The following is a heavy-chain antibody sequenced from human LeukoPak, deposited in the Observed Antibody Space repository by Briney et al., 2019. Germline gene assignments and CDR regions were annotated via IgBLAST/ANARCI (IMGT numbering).Heavy chain of an antibody. D-gene: IGHD6-6*01. J-gene: IGHJ5*02. CDR2: IYSGGST. CDR3: ARGSIAARRNWFDP. V-gene: IGHV3-53*01. CDR1: GFTVSSNY. Sequence: GSLRLSCAASGFTVSSNYMSWVRQAPGKGLEWVSVIYSGGSTYYADSVKGRFTISRDNSKNTLYLQMNSLRAEDTAVYYCARGSIAARRNWFDPWGQGTLVTVSS.